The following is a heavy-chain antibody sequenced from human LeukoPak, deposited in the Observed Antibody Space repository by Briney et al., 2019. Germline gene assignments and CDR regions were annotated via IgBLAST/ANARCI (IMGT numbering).Heavy chain of an antibody. CDR1: GGSISSYY. CDR3: ARGGSCSGGSCYFFDY. D-gene: IGHD2-15*01. Sequence: PSETLSLTCTVSGGSISSYYWSWIRQPPGKGLEWIGYIYYSGSTNYNASLKSRVTISVDTSKNQFSLKLSSVTAADTAVYYCARGGSCSGGSCYFFDYWGQGTLVTVSS. CDR2: IYYSGST. J-gene: IGHJ4*02. V-gene: IGHV4-59*01.